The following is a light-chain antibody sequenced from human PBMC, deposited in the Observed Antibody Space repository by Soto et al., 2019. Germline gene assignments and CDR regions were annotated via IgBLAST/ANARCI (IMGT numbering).Light chain of an antibody. CDR1: NSDVGSYNL. Sequence: QSVLTQPASVAMAPGHSINISCTGINSDVGSYNLVSWYQQHPGKAPKLMIYEVSKRPSGFSNRFSGSKSGNTASLTISGLQAEDEADYYCSSYAGSSTYVFGTGTKVTVL. J-gene: IGLJ1*01. CDR3: SSYAGSSTYV. CDR2: EVS. V-gene: IGLV2-23*02.